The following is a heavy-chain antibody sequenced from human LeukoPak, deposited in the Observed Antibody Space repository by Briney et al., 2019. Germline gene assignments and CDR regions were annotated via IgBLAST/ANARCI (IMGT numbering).Heavy chain of an antibody. V-gene: IGHV3-74*01. J-gene: IGHJ4*02. CDR3: VRDAWMASTPLDY. D-gene: IGHD5-24*01. CDR2: IRSDGIST. CDR1: GFTFRNYW. Sequence: GGSLRLSCAASGFTFRNYWMHWVRQAPGKGLVWVSRIRSDGISTNYADSVKGRFTISRDNAKNMLYLQMNSLRAEDTAVYYCVRDAWMASTPLDYWGQGTLVTVSS.